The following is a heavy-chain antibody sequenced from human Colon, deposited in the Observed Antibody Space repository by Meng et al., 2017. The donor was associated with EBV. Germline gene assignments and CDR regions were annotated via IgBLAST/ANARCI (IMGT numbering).Heavy chain of an antibody. CDR1: GGSLSSRNW. CDR3: ARVGAYCGGDCYHPR. V-gene: IGHV4-4*02. J-gene: IGHJ4*02. CDR2: IYHSGST. Sequence: GRLQEWGPGLVKPSGTLSLTCAVSGGSLSSRNWWSWVRQPPGKGLEWIGEIYHSGSTNYNPSLKSRVTISVDESKNQFSLRLSSVTAADTAVYYCARVGAYCGGDCYHPRWGQGTLVTVSS. D-gene: IGHD2-21*02.